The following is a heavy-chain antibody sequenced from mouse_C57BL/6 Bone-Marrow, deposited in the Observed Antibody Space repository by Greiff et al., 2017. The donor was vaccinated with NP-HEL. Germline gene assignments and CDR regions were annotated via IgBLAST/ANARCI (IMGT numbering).Heavy chain of an antibody. J-gene: IGHJ2*01. CDR3: VRHGSSLDY. V-gene: IGHV10-1*01. CDR1: GFSFTTYA. Sequence: EVQVVESGGGLVQPKGSLKLSCAASGFSFTTYAMNWVRQAPGKGLEWVARIRSKSNNYATYYADSVKDRFTISRDDSESMLYLQMNNLKTEDTAMYYCVRHGSSLDYWGQGTTLTVSS. D-gene: IGHD1-1*01. CDR2: IRSKSNNYAT.